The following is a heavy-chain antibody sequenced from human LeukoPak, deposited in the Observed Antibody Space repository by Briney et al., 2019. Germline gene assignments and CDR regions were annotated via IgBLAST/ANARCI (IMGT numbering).Heavy chain of an antibody. CDR3: AREPIAASYGMAV. V-gene: IGHV1-69*04. CDR1: GGTFSNYG. Sequence: ASVKVSCKASGGTFSNYGTSWVRQAPGQGLEWLGRITPVLDIANYAQKFQGRVTITADKSTSTAYMELSSLRSDDTAVYYCAREPIAASYGMAVWGQGTTVTVSS. D-gene: IGHD6-13*01. J-gene: IGHJ6*02. CDR2: ITPVLDIA.